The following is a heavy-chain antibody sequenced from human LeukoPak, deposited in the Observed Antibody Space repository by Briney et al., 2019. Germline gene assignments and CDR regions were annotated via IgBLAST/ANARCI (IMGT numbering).Heavy chain of an antibody. D-gene: IGHD1-7*01. V-gene: IGHV4-34*01. J-gene: IGHJ6*03. Sequence: SETLSLTCAVYGGSFSGYYWSWIRQPPGKGLEWIGEINHSGSTNYNPSLKSRVTISVDTSKNQFSLKLSSVTAADTAVYYCARGAGGNWNYSDYYYYYMDVWGKGTTVTVSS. CDR2: INHSGST. CDR1: GGSFSGYY. CDR3: ARGAGGNWNYSDYYYYYMDV.